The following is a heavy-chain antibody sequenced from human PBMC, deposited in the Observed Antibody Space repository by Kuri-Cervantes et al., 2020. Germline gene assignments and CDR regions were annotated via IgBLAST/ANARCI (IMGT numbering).Heavy chain of an antibody. V-gene: IGHV4-61*01. D-gene: IGHD3-9*01. Sequence: SETLSLTCTVSGGSVSSGSYYWSWIRQPPGKGLEWIGYIYYSGSTNYNPSLKSRVTISVDTSKNLFSLELKSVTAADAAVYYCARAPSDWRFDYWGQGTLVTVSS. J-gene: IGHJ4*02. CDR3: ARAPSDWRFDY. CDR1: GGSVSSGSYY. CDR2: IYYSGST.